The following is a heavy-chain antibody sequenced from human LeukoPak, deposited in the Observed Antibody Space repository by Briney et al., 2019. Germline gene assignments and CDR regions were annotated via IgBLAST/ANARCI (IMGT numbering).Heavy chain of an antibody. CDR1: GFTFSSYA. J-gene: IGHJ4*02. CDR2: ISYSGGST. CDR3: VKSGSGSYYNPDFDY. V-gene: IGHV3-23*01. D-gene: IGHD3-10*01. Sequence: GGSLRLSCAASGFTFSSYAMSWVRQTPGKGPQWVSSISYSGGSTQYANSVKGRFTISRDNSRNTLYLQMNSLRAEDTAVYYCVKSGSGSYYNPDFDYWGQGTLVTVSS.